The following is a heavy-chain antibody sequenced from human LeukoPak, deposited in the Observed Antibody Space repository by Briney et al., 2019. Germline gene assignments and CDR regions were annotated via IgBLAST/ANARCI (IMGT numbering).Heavy chain of an antibody. CDR1: EFTFGSYG. Sequence: GGSLRLSCVGSEFTFGSYGMHWVRQAPGKGLEWVAVIWHDGSEKYYADSVKGRFTISRDNSKNTLYLQMNSLRAEDTAVYYCARDLVPAQRRWFGELLWGQGTLVIVYS. V-gene: IGHV3-33*01. J-gene: IGHJ4*02. D-gene: IGHD3-10*01. CDR3: ARDLVPAQRRWFGELL. CDR2: IWHDGSEK.